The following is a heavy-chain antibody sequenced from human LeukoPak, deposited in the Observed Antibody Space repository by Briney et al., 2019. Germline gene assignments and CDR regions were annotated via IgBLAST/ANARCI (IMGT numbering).Heavy chain of an antibody. CDR2: INPNSGGT. CDR1: GYTFTGYY. CDR3: ARDSFEDTSHAFDI. J-gene: IGHJ3*02. D-gene: IGHD2-15*01. V-gene: IGHV1-2*02. Sequence: GASVKVSCKASGYTFTGYYMHWVRQAPGQGLEWMGWINPNSGGTNYAQKFQGRVTMTRDTSISTAYMELSRLRSDDTAVYYCARDSFEDTSHAFDIWGQGTMVTVSS.